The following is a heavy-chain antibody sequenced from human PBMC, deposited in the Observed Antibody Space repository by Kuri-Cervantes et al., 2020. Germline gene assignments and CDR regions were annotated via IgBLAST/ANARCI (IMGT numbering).Heavy chain of an antibody. CDR1: GFTLINHV. CDR3: ARDRDFWSGYYTASDY. V-gene: IGHV3-23*01. J-gene: IGHJ4*02. CDR2: ISGGGIST. D-gene: IGHD3-3*01. Sequence: GGSLRLACAASGFTLINHVMSWVRQAPGKGLEWVGSISGGGISTYYADSVKGRFTISRDNSKSTLYLQMNSLRAEDTAVYYCARDRDFWSGYYTASDYWGQGTLVTVSS.